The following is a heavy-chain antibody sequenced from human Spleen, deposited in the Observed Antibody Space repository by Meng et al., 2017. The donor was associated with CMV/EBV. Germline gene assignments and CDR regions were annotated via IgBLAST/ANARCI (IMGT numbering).Heavy chain of an antibody. CDR3: ARYSSSWYIDYYYYGMDV. J-gene: IGHJ6*02. CDR2: ISSSSSYI. D-gene: IGHD6-13*01. V-gene: IGHV3-21*01. CDR1: GFTFSSYS. Sequence: GGSLRLSCAASGFTFSSYSMNWVRQAPGKGLEWVSSISSSSSYIYYADSVKGRFTISRDNAKNSLYLQMNSLRAEDTAVYYCARYSSSWYIDYYYYGMDVWGQGTTVTVSS.